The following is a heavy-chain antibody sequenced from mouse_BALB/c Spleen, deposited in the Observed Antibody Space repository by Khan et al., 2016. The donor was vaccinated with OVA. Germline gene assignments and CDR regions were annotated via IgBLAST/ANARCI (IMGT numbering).Heavy chain of an antibody. D-gene: IGHD2-10*01. V-gene: IGHV2-6-1*01. Sequence: VQLQESGPGLVAPSQSLSITCTISGFSLTNYGVHWVRQPPGKGLEWLVVIWNGGATTYNSALKSRLTISKDNSKSQVFLKMTSLQTDDTAMYFCARQPYYHYNIMDYWGQGTSVTVSS. CDR3: ARQPYYHYNIMDY. CDR2: IWNGGAT. J-gene: IGHJ4*01. CDR1: GFSLTNYG.